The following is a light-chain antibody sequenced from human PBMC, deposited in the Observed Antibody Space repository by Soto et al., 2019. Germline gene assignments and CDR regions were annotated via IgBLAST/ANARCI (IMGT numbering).Light chain of an antibody. CDR2: DAS. Sequence: AIQLTQSPSSLSASVGDRVTITCRASQGISSALAWYQQKPGKGPKLLIYDASCLECGVPERFSGSGSGTDFTLTISSLKPEDFATYYCQQLNSYPHTFGGGTKVEIK. CDR3: QQLNSYPHT. CDR1: QGISSA. V-gene: IGKV1-13*02. J-gene: IGKJ4*01.